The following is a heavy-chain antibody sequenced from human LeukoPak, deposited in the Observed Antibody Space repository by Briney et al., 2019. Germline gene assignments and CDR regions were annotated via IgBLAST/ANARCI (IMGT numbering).Heavy chain of an antibody. CDR2: INHSGST. Sequence: SETLSLTCAVYGGSFSGYYWSWIRQPPGKGLEWIGEINHSGSTNYNPSLKSRVTISVDTSKNQFSLKLSSVTAADTAVYYCARIDIAAAGTWNYYYYYYMDVWGKGTTVTVSS. CDR1: GGSFSGYY. CDR3: ARIDIAAAGTWNYYYYYYMDV. D-gene: IGHD6-13*01. J-gene: IGHJ6*03. V-gene: IGHV4-34*01.